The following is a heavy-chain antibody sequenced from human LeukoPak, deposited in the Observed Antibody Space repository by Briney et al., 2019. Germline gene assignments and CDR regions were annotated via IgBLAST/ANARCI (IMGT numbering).Heavy chain of an antibody. V-gene: IGHV1-2*02. CDR2: INPNSGGT. J-gene: IGHJ4*02. CDR3: ARGSSSWPYPSDY. CDR1: GYTFAFYH. D-gene: IGHD6-13*01. Sequence: ASVKVSCKASGYTFAFYHMHWVRQAPGQGLEWMGWINPNSGGTNYAQKFQGRVTMTSDTSISTAYMELSRLRSDDTAVYYCARGSSSWPYPSDYWGQGTLVTVSS.